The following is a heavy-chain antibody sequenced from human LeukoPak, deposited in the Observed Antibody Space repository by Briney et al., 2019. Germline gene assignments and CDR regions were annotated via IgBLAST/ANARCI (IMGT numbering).Heavy chain of an antibody. D-gene: IGHD3-3*01. CDR1: GFTFSGYA. J-gene: IGHJ3*02. CDR3: AKSRSAYPRVDGFDM. Sequence: PGGSLRLSCAASGFTFSGYAMSWVRQAPGKGLEWVSVISGSGGSTYYADSVKGRFTISRDNSKNTLYLQMNSLRAEDTAVYHCAKSRSAYPRVDGFDMWGQGTMVTVSS. V-gene: IGHV3-23*01. CDR2: ISGSGGST.